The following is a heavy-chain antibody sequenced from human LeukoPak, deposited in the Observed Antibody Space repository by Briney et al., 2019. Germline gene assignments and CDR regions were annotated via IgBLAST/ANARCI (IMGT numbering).Heavy chain of an antibody. V-gene: IGHV3-23*01. CDR2: ISGNGGRT. Sequence: GGSLRLSCAASGFTISTYAMSWVRQAPGKGLEWVSAISGNGGRTYYADSVKGRFAISSDNSKNTLYLQMNSLRVEDTAVYYCAKGTLEVATSAIDCWGQGTLVTVSS. CDR3: AKGTLEVATSAIDC. CDR1: GFTISTYA. D-gene: IGHD5-24*01. J-gene: IGHJ4*02.